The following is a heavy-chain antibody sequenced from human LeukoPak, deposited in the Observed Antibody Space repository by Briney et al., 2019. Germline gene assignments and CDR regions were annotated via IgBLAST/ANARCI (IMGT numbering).Heavy chain of an antibody. V-gene: IGHV3-30-3*01. CDR1: GFTFSSYA. J-gene: IGHJ4*02. CDR2: ISLDGSNK. D-gene: IGHD3-10*01. CDR3: ATALKNVLLWFGEFLVY. Sequence: GRSLRLSCAASGFTFSSYAIHWVRQAPGKGLEWVAVISLDGSNKYYAGSVKGRFTISRDNSKNTLYLQMNNLGPEDTAVYYCATALKNVLLWFGEFLVYWGQGTLVTVSS.